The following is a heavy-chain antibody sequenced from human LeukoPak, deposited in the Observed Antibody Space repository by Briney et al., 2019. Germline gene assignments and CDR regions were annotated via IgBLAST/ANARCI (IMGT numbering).Heavy chain of an antibody. V-gene: IGHV1-69*06. CDR3: ARAIAAAGHFDY. CDR1: GGTFSSYA. J-gene: IGHJ4*02. D-gene: IGHD6-13*01. CDR2: IIPIFGTA. Sequence: ASVKVSCKASGGTFSSYAISWVRQAPGQGLEWMGGIIPIFGTANYAQKFQGRVTITADKSTSTAYMELSSLRSEDTAVYYCARAIAAAGHFDYWGQGTLVTVSS.